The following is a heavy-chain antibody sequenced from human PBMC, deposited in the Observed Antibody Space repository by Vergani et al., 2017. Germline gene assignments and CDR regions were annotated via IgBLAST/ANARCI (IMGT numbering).Heavy chain of an antibody. CDR1: GFTVSSNY. CDR2: IYSGGST. CDR3: ARASAELLPPGAFDI. D-gene: IGHD1-26*01. Sequence: VQLVESGGGLVKPGGSLRLSCAASGFTVSSNYMSWVRQAPGKGLEWVSVIYSGGSTYYADSVKGRFTISRDNSKNTLYLQMNSLRAEDTAVYYCARASAELLPPGAFDIWGQGTMVTVSS. V-gene: IGHV3-53*01. J-gene: IGHJ3*02.